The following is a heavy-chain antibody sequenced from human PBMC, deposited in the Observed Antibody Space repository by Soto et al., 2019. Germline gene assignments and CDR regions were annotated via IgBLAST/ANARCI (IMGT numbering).Heavy chain of an antibody. J-gene: IGHJ5*02. Sequence: QVQLVQSGAEVKKPGSSLKVSCTASGGTFSSYTISWVRQAPGQGLEWMGRIIPILGIANYAQKFQGRVTITADKSTSTAYMELRMLRSEDTAVYYCARVSQGVCSSTSCLMGQFDPWGQGTLVTVSS. CDR1: GGTFSSYT. V-gene: IGHV1-69*02. D-gene: IGHD2-2*01. CDR3: ARVSQGVCSSTSCLMGQFDP. CDR2: IIPILGIA.